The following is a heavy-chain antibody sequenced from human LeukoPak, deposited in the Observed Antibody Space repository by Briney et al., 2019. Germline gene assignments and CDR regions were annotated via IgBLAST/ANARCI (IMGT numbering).Heavy chain of an antibody. CDR3: AKGGVEYNYGYYFDY. D-gene: IGHD5-18*01. CDR2: FNPEDGET. V-gene: IGHV1-24*01. CDR1: GYTLTELF. J-gene: IGHJ4*02. Sequence: ASVKVSCKVSGYTLTELFMHWVRQAPGKGLEWVGGFNPEDGETIYAQEFQGRVAMTEDTSTDTAYMELSSLRSEDTAVYYCAKGGVEYNYGYYFDYWGQGTLVTVSS.